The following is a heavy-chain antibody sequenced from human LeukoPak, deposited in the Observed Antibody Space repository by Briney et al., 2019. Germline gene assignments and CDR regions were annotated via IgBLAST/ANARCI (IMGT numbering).Heavy chain of an antibody. J-gene: IGHJ4*02. D-gene: IGHD3-22*01. Sequence: PGRSLRLSCAAPGFTFSSYAMHWVRQAPGKGLEWVAVISYDGSNKYYADSVKGRFTISRDNSKNTLYLQMNSLRAEDTAVYYCARGSGYPYYFDYWGQGTLVTVSS. CDR1: GFTFSSYA. CDR3: ARGSGYPYYFDY. V-gene: IGHV3-30*04. CDR2: ISYDGSNK.